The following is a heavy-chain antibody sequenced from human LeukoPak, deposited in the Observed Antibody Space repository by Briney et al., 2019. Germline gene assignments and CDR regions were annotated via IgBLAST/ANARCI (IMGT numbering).Heavy chain of an antibody. CDR2: VDPDDGQR. CDR1: GYTVYAIS. V-gene: IGHV1-24*01. J-gene: IGHJ5*02. Sequence: GASVKLSCTISGYTVYAISVHWVRQPPRKGLGWMGGVDPDDGQRVYEQRFKGRVTMTADTSTNTASMELSRLRSEDPAVRFCAAVSGHYTLLDAWGQGALVTVST. D-gene: IGHD4-11*01. CDR3: AAVSGHYTLLDA.